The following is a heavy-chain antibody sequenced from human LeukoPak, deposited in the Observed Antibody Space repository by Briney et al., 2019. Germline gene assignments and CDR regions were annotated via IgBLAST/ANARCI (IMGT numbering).Heavy chain of an antibody. J-gene: IGHJ3*01. Sequence: ASVKVSCKASGYTFTDFGVSWVRQAPGKGLEGMGWISTYDVDTKYAQNFQGRVTMTTDTSTSTAYMDLRSLRSDDTAVYYCARGVTARDSYDVWGQGTLVIVSS. CDR2: ISTYDVDT. V-gene: IGHV1-18*01. CDR3: ARGVTARDSYDV. D-gene: IGHD2-21*02. CDR1: GYTFTDFG.